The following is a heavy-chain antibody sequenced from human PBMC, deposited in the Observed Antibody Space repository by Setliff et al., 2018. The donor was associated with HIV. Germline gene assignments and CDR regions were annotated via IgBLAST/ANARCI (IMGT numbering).Heavy chain of an antibody. J-gene: IGHJ6*02. CDR3: ARGGPAVAYAVDV. Sequence: SETLSLTCTVSGGSISSHYWSWIRQPPGKGLEWIGSIWPSGTSNYNPSLKGRVTISLDMSQSQFSLKVNSVTAADTAIYYCARGGPAVAYAVDVWGQGTTVTVSS. V-gene: IGHV4-4*08. CDR2: IWPSGTS. CDR1: GGSISSHY. D-gene: IGHD5-12*01.